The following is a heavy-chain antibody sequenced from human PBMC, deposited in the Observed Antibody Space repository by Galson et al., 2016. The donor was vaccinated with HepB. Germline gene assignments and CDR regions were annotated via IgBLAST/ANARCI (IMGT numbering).Heavy chain of an antibody. CDR1: GLSISIYS. V-gene: IGHV3-23*01. CDR2: IRGDGTGT. D-gene: IGHD6-19*01. Sequence: SLRLSCAASGLSISIYSMNWVRQAPGKGLEWVSAIRGDGTGTSYQDSVKGRFTISRDNSKNTLYLQMNSLRAEDTAVYYCAKNSHVGYNSGWGGSFDIWGRGTMVTVSS. CDR3: AKNSHVGYNSGWGGSFDI. J-gene: IGHJ3*02.